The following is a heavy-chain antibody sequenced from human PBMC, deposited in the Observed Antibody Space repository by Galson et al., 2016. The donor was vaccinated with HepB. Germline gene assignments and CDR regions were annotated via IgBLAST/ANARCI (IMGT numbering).Heavy chain of an antibody. D-gene: IGHD3-22*01. CDR1: GFIFSSFG. Sequence: LRLSCAASGFIFSSFGMHWVRQAPGKGLEWVAVISYDGNTKYYADSVKGRFPISRDNSKNTLYLQMNGLRAEDTAAYYCAKGGRPLINYYDSSGYDFDIWGQGTLVAVSS. CDR3: AKGGRPLINYYDSSGYDFDI. CDR2: ISYDGNTK. V-gene: IGHV3-30*18. J-gene: IGHJ3*02.